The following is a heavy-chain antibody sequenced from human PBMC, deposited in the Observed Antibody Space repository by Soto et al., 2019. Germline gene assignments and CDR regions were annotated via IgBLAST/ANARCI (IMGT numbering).Heavy chain of an antibody. CDR1: GGSITSSFY. CDR2: IYATGNT. J-gene: IGHJ6*02. Sequence: QLQLQESGPGLVKPSETLSLTCTVSGGSITSSFYWGWIRQPPGKGLEWIGSIYATGNTYYNPSLXXRVTISPDTSKNQFSLNLISVTAADTAVYYCRSSSRYSTDVWGQGATVTVSS. D-gene: IGHD6-13*01. V-gene: IGHV4-39*01. CDR3: RSSSRYSTDV.